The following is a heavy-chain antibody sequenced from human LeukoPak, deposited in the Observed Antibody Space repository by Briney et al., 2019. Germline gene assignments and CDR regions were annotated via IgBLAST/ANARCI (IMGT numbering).Heavy chain of an antibody. CDR2: INHSGST. Sequence: SETLSLTCAVYGGSFSGYYWSWIRQPPGKGLEWIGEINHSGSTNYNPSLRSRVTIFEDPSKNQFSLKLKSLTAADTAFYYCVRHPYCSNPANCYPDWFDPWGQGTLVTVSS. CDR1: GGSFSGYY. D-gene: IGHD2-2*01. V-gene: IGHV4-34*01. J-gene: IGHJ5*02. CDR3: VRHPYCSNPANCYPDWFDP.